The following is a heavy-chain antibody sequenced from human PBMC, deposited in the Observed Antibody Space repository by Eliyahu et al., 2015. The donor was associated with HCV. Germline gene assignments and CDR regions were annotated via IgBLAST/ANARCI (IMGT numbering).Heavy chain of an antibody. CDR2: INPSGGST. Sequence: QVQLVQSGAEVKKPGASVKVSCKASGYTFTSYYMHWVRQAPGQGLEWMGIINPSGGSTSYAQKFQGRVTMTRDTSTSTVYMELSSLRSEDTAVYYCARDITTTALAVTYGVWGQGTTVTVSS. CDR1: GYTFTSYY. V-gene: IGHV1-46*03. CDR3: ARDITTTALAVTYGV. D-gene: IGHD2-21*02. J-gene: IGHJ6*02.